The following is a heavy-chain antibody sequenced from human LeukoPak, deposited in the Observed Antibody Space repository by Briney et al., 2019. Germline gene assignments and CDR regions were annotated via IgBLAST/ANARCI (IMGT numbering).Heavy chain of an antibody. D-gene: IGHD3-22*01. V-gene: IGHV3-74*01. CDR2: INTDGSST. CDR1: GFTFSSYW. CDR3: ASREYYYDNSGYYPSFGY. J-gene: IGHJ4*02. Sequence: GGSLRLSCAASGFTFSSYWMHWVRQAPGKGLVWVSRINTDGSSTSYADSVKGRFTISRDNAKNTLYLQMNSLRAEDTAVYYCASREYYYDNSGYYPSFGYWGQGTLVTVSS.